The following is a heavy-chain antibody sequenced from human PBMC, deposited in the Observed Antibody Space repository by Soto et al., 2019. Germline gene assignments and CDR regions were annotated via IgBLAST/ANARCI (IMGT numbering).Heavy chain of an antibody. V-gene: IGHV1-2*02. CDR3: AREPYSSSFMDV. CDR1: GYTFTGYY. D-gene: IGHD6-13*01. Sequence: GASVKVSCKASGYTFTGYYMHWVRQAPGQGLEWMGWINPNSGGTNYAQKFQGRVTMTRDTSISTAYMELSRLRSDDAAVYYCAREPYSSSFMDVWGQGTTVTVSS. CDR2: INPNSGGT. J-gene: IGHJ6*02.